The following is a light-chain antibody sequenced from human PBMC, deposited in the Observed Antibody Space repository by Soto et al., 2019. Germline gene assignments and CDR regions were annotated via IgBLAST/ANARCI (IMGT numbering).Light chain of an antibody. CDR3: QQYGSSSWT. V-gene: IGKV3-20*01. J-gene: IGKJ1*01. Sequence: EIVLTQSPGTLSLSPGERATLSCRASQSVSSSYLAWYQQKPGQAPRLLIYGASSRATGIPDRFSGSGSGTDFTLTINRLEPEDFAVYYCQQYGSSSWTFGQGTKVDIK. CDR2: GAS. CDR1: QSVSSSY.